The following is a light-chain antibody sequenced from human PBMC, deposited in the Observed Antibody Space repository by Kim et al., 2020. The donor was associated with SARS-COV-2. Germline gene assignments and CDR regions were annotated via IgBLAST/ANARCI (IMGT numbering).Light chain of an antibody. J-gene: IGLJ2*01. Sequence: QLVLTQSPSASASLGASVKLTCTLSSGHITYTIGWHQQRPEKGPRFLMTIKSDGSHNKGDGIPDRFSGSSSGAERYLIISSLQSEDEADYYCQTWDTGLQAIFGGGTQLTVL. CDR2: IKSDGSH. CDR1: SGHITYT. CDR3: QTWDTGLQAI. V-gene: IGLV4-69*02.